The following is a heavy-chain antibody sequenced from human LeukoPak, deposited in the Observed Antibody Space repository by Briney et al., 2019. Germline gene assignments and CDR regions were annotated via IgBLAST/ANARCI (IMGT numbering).Heavy chain of an antibody. V-gene: IGHV3-21*01. J-gene: IGHJ4*02. D-gene: IGHD3-22*01. CDR2: ISSSSSYI. CDR3: ARDPANYYDSNGYY. CDR1: GFTFSSYS. Sequence: GGSLRLSCAASGFTFSSYSMNWVRQAPGKGLEWVSSISSSSSYIYYADSVKGRFTISRDNAKNSLYLQMNSLRAEDTAVCYCARDPANYYDSNGYYWGQGTLVTVSS.